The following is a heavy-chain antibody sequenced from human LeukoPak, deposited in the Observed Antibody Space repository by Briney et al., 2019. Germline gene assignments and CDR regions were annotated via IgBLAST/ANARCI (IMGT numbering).Heavy chain of an antibody. CDR3: APWIVGGFWADY. CDR1: KFPLYEYV. V-gene: IGHV3-23*01. CDR2: ISTRSTYT. J-gene: IGHJ4*02. D-gene: IGHD1-26*01. Sequence: GGPLRLSCAASKFPLYEYVIPGVRQAPAKGLNGVSAISTRSTYTYYADSVRGRFTISRDDSKNTLYLQMNRLRVDDTARYYCAPWIVGGFWADYWGQGALVTVSS.